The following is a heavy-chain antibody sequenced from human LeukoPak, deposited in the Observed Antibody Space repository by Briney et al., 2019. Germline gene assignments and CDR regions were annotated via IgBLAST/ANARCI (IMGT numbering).Heavy chain of an antibody. Sequence: PGGSLRLSCAAPGFTFSNYAMGWVRQAPGKGLEWVSSINGRDGRTYYADSVRGRFSISSDNSKNTLFPQMNSLRAEDTAVYYCARGEAFAFDMWGQGTVVTVSS. J-gene: IGHJ3*02. V-gene: IGHV3-23*01. CDR3: ARGEAFAFDM. CDR2: INGRDGRT. CDR1: GFTFSNYA.